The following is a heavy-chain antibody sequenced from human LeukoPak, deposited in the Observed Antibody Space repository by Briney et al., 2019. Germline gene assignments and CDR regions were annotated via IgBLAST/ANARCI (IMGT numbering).Heavy chain of an antibody. V-gene: IGHV1-18*01. D-gene: IGHD5-18*01. CDR3: ATSGYSYGLYYCYYYMDV. Sequence: ASVKVSCKASGYTFTSYGISWVRQAPGQGLEWMGWISAYNGNTNYAQKLQGRVTMTTDTSTSTAYMELRSLRSDDTAVYYCATSGYSYGLYYCYYYMDVWGKGTTVTVSS. CDR1: GYTFTSYG. CDR2: ISAYNGNT. J-gene: IGHJ6*03.